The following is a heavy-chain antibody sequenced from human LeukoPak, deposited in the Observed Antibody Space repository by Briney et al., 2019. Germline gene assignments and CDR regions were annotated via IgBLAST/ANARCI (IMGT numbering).Heavy chain of an antibody. CDR1: GYTFTSYD. D-gene: IGHD1-26*01. Sequence: ASVKVSCKASGYTFTSYDINWVRQAPGQGLEWMGWMNPNSGNTGYAQKFQGRVTMTRNTSVSTAYMELSSLRSEDTAVYYCARGNAGIVGAGDYWGQGTLVTVSS. V-gene: IGHV1-8*01. CDR3: ARGNAGIVGAGDY. J-gene: IGHJ4*02. CDR2: MNPNSGNT.